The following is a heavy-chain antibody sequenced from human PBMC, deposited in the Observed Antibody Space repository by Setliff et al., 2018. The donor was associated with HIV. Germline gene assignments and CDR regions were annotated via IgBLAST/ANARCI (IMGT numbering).Heavy chain of an antibody. J-gene: IGHJ6*02. D-gene: IGHD5-12*01. CDR2: IKGDGSER. V-gene: IGHV3-7*01. CDR1: GYSISSGYY. CDR3: AREGGGYDFTFYYYYYGLDV. Sequence: ETLSLTCAVSGYSISSGYYWGWIRQPPGKGLEWVANIKGDGSERYYVDSVRGRFAISRDNAKNSVFLQMTHLRVDDTAVYYCAREGGGYDFTFYYYYYGLDVWGQGTTVTVSS.